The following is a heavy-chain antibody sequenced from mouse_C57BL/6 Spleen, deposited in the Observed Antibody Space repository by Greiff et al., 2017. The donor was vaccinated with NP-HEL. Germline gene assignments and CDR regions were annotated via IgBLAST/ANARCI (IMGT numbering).Heavy chain of an antibody. CDR2: IDPANGNT. CDR3: ARYGNYEGFAY. D-gene: IGHD2-1*01. J-gene: IGHJ3*01. Sequence: VQLQQSVAELVRPGASVKLSCTASGFNIKNTYIHWVKQRPERGLEWIGRIDPANGNTKYAPKFQGKATITADTSSNTAYLQLSSLTSEDTSIYYCARYGNYEGFAYWGQGTLVTVSA. CDR1: GFNIKNTY. V-gene: IGHV14-3*01.